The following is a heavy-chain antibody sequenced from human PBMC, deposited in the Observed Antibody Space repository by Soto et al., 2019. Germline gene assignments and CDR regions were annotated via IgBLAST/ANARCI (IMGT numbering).Heavy chain of an antibody. Sequence: SETLSLTCTVSGGSISSSSYYWGWIRQPPGKGLEWIGSIYYSGSTYYNPSLKSRVTISVDTSKNQFSLKLSSVTAADTAVYYCANSSSWPLYFDYWGQGTLVTVS. V-gene: IGHV4-39*01. CDR1: GGSISSSSYY. CDR2: IYYSGST. D-gene: IGHD6-13*01. CDR3: ANSSSWPLYFDY. J-gene: IGHJ4*02.